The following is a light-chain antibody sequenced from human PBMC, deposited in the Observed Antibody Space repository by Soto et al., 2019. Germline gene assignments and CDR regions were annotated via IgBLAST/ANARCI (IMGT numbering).Light chain of an antibody. CDR2: GAS. CDR1: QSVSSSF. V-gene: IGKV3-20*01. CDR3: QQYGSSPLT. Sequence: EIVLTQSPGTLSLSPGERATLSCRASQSVSSSFLAWYQQKPGQAPRLLIYGASSRAIGIHDRFSGSGSGTDFTLTISRLEPEDVAVYYFQQYGSSPLTFGGGTKVEIK. J-gene: IGKJ4*01.